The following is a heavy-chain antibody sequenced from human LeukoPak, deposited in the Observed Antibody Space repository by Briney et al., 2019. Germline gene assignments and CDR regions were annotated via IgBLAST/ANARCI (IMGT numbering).Heavy chain of an antibody. V-gene: IGHV3-30*02. CDR3: ARVTTIYYFDY. J-gene: IGHJ4*02. CDR1: GFSFSTAG. Sequence: GGSLRLSCAASGFSFSTAGMHWVRQAPGKGLEWVAFLRSGGNDKYYAGSVKGRFTTSRDNSKNTLFLQMNSLRAEDTAVYYCARVTTIYYFDYWGQGTLVTVSS. CDR2: LRSGGNDK. D-gene: IGHD4-11*01.